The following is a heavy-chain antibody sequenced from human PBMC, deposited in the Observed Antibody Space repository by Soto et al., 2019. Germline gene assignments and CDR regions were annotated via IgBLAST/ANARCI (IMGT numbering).Heavy chain of an antibody. V-gene: IGHV3-23*01. CDR1: GFTFSSYA. CDR2: ISGSGGST. Sequence: GGSLRLSCAASGFTFSSYAMSWARQAPGTGLGWVSAISGSGGSTYYADSVKGGFTISRDNSKNTLYLQMNSLRAEDTAVYYCAKSFIYGSGSPVDYWGQGTLVTVSS. J-gene: IGHJ4*02. D-gene: IGHD3-10*01. CDR3: AKSFIYGSGSPVDY.